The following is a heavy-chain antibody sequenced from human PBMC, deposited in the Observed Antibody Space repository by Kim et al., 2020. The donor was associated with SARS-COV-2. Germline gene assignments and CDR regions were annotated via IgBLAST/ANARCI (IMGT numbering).Heavy chain of an antibody. Sequence: SVKVSCKASGGTFSSYAISWVRQAPGQGLEWMGRIIPILGIANYAQKFQGRVTITADKSTSTAYMELSSLRSEDTAVYYCARAPTVRGVPYWGQGTLVTVSS. D-gene: IGHD3-10*01. CDR3: ARAPTVRGVPY. CDR2: IIPILGIA. J-gene: IGHJ4*02. V-gene: IGHV1-69*04. CDR1: GGTFSSYA.